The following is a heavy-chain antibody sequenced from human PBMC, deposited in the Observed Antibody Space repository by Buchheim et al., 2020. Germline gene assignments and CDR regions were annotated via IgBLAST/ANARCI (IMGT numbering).Heavy chain of an antibody. CDR2: IYYSGST. CDR3: ARRRGRLHYYYYGMDV. V-gene: IGHV4-39*01. Sequence: QLQLQESGPGLVKPSETLSLTCTVSGGSISSSSYYWGWIRQPPGKGLEWIGSIYYSGSTYYNPSLKSRVIISVDTSKNQFSLKLSSVTAADTAVYYCARRRGRLHYYYYGMDVWGQGTT. CDR1: GGSISSSSYY. J-gene: IGHJ6*02. D-gene: IGHD2-15*01.